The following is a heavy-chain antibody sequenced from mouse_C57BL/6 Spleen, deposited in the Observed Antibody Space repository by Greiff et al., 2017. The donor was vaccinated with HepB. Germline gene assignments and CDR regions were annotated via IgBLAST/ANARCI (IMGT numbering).Heavy chain of an antibody. CDR2: INPNYGTT. J-gene: IGHJ3*01. D-gene: IGHD2-1*01. V-gene: IGHV1-39*01. CDR1: GYSFTDYN. CDR3: AKGDLLNTPFAY. Sequence: EVQVLQSGPELVKPGASVKISCKASGYSFTDYNMNWVKQSNGKSLEWIGVINPNYGTTSYNQKFKGKATLTVDQSSSTAYMQLNSLTSEDSAVYYCAKGDLLNTPFAYWGKGTLVTVSA.